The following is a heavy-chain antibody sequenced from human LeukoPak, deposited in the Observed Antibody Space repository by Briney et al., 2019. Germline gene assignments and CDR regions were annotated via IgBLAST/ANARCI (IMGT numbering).Heavy chain of an antibody. CDR1: GYTFTGYY. V-gene: IGHV1-2*02. D-gene: IGHD5-12*01. J-gene: IGHJ6*03. CDR3: ARDLRIVATGCYMDV. Sequence: ASVKVSCKASGYTFTGYYMHWVRQAPGQGLEWMGWINPNSGGTNYAQKFQGRVTMTRDTSISTAYMELSRLRSDDTAVYYCARDLRIVATGCYMDVWGKGTTVTVSS. CDR2: INPNSGGT.